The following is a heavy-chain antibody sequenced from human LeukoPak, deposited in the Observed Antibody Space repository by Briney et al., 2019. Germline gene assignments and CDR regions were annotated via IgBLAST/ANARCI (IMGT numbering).Heavy chain of an antibody. V-gene: IGHV3-21*01. D-gene: IGHD3-10*01. J-gene: IGHJ4*02. CDR3: ARDLGNYGSGKSYFDY. Sequence: GGSLRLSCAASGFSFSTYTMNWVRQAPGKGLQWVSSITTGGYFIYYADSVKGRFTISRDSSKNTLYLQMNSLRAEDTAVYYCARDLGNYGSGKSYFDYWGQGTLVTVSS. CDR2: ITTGGYFI. CDR1: GFSFSTYT.